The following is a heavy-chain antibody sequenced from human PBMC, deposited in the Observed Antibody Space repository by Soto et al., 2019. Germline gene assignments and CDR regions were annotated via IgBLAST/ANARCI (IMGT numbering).Heavy chain of an antibody. CDR2: IKSKTDGGTT. CDR1: GFTFSNAW. V-gene: IGHV3-15*01. D-gene: IGHD5-18*01. CDR3: TTERSWIQLWPFDY. J-gene: IGHJ4*02. Sequence: GGSLRLSCAASGFTFSNAWMSWVRQAPGKGLEWVGRIKSKTDGGTTDYAAPVKGRFTISRDDSKNTLYLQMNSLKTEDTAVYYCTTERSWIQLWPFDYWGQGTLVTVSS.